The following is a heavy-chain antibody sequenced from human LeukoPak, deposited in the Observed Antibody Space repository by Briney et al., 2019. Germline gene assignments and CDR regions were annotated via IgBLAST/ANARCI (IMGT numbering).Heavy chain of an antibody. CDR2: IYSGGST. CDR3: ARDLDWY. J-gene: IGHJ4*02. D-gene: IGHD3/OR15-3a*01. CDR1: GFTVNNNY. V-gene: IGHV3-66*02. Sequence: PGGSLRLSCAAPGFTVNNNYMSWVRQAPGKGLEWVSVIYSGGSTYYADSVKGRFTISRDKSKNTLYLQMNSLRVEDTAVYYCARDLDWYWGQGTLVTVSS.